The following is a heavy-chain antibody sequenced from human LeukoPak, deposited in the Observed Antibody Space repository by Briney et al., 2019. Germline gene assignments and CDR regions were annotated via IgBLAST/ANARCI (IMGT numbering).Heavy chain of an antibody. V-gene: IGHV4-39*07. Sequence: SETLSLTCTVSRGSINSSSYYWGWIRQPPGKGLEWIGSIYYSGSTYYNPSLKSRVTMSVDTSKNQFSLKLSSVTAADTAVYYCARVQAFKYNWFDPWGQGTLVTVSS. CDR3: ARVQAFKYNWFDP. J-gene: IGHJ5*02. CDR2: IYYSGST. D-gene: IGHD1-1*01. CDR1: RGSINSSSYY.